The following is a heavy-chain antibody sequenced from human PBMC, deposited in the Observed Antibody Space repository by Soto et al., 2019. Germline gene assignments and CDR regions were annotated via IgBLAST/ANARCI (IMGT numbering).Heavy chain of an antibody. CDR1: GFTFSSYG. J-gene: IGHJ6*02. V-gene: IGHV3-30*18. D-gene: IGHD6-19*01. CDR3: VKDGSSGWPYYYGMDV. CDR2: ISYDGSNK. Sequence: PGGSLRLSCAASGFTFSSYGMHWVRQAPGKGLEWVAVISYDGSNKYYADSVQGRCTISRDNSKNTLYLQMSSLRAEDTAVYYCVKDGSSGWPYYYGMDVWGQGTTVTVSS.